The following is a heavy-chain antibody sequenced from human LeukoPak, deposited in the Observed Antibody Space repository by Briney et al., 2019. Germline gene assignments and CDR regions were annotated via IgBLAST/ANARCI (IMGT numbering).Heavy chain of an antibody. D-gene: IGHD6-13*01. CDR2: INWNGGTT. CDR1: GFTFDDYG. J-gene: IGHJ6*03. CDR3: ARDSSSWYGLHYMDV. Sequence: GGSLRLSCAASGFTFDDYGMTWVRQAPGKGLEWVSGINWNGGTTGYADSVKGRITISRDNAKNSLHLQMNSLRAEDTAVYYCARDSSSWYGLHYMDVWGKGTTVTVSS. V-gene: IGHV3-20*04.